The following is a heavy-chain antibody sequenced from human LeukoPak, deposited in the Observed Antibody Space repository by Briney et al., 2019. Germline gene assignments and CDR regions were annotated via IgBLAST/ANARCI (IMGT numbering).Heavy chain of an antibody. D-gene: IGHD4-17*01. V-gene: IGHV3-21*04. Sequence: GGSLRLSCAASGFTFSSYSMNWVRQAPGKGLEWVSSISSSSSYIYYADSVKGRFTISRDNAKNSLYLQMNSLRAEDTAVYYCAKDQSVYGGHDYWGQGTLVTVSS. CDR1: GFTFSSYS. CDR3: AKDQSVYGGHDY. J-gene: IGHJ4*02. CDR2: ISSSSSYI.